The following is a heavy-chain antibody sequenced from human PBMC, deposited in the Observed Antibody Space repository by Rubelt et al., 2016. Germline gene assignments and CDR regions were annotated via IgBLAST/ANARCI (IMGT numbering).Heavy chain of an antibody. CDR1: GGSISSGGYY. D-gene: IGHD4-11*01. J-gene: IGHJ3*02. V-gene: IGHV4-31*03. Sequence: QVQLQESGPGLVKPSQTLSLTCTVSGGSISSGGYYWSWIRQHPGKGLEWIGYIYYSGSTYYNPSLKSRVTISVDKSKNQFSLKLSSVTAADTAVYYCARDNRSNYVSGDAFDIWGQGTMVTVSS. CDR3: ARDNRSNYVSGDAFDI. CDR2: IYYSGST.